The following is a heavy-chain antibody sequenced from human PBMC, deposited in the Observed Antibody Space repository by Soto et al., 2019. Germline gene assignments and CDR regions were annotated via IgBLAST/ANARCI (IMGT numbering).Heavy chain of an antibody. Sequence: QLQLQESGPGLVKPSETLSLTCTVSGGSISSSSYYWGWIRQPPGKGLEWIGSIYYSGSTYYNPSLKSRVTISVDTSKNQFSLKLSAVTAADTAVYYCARHYPSSVYSTRLRDAFDIWGQGTMVTVS. V-gene: IGHV4-39*01. D-gene: IGHD3-22*01. CDR2: IYYSGST. CDR3: ARHYPSSVYSTRLRDAFDI. J-gene: IGHJ3*02. CDR1: GGSISSSSYY.